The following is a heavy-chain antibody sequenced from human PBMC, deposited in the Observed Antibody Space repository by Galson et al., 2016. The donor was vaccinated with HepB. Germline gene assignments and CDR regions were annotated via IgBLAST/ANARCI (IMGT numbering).Heavy chain of an antibody. Sequence: SVKVSCKASGYTFSTYNIHWVRQAPGQGLEWVGEIHPRDGTTTSAQKFQGRLTMTMDTSTTTVYMELSSLRSEDTAVYYCARIFGGGNSYYYYGMDVWGQGTTVIVSS. CDR3: ARIFGGGNSYYYYGMDV. CDR1: GYTFSTYN. J-gene: IGHJ6*02. V-gene: IGHV1-46*01. D-gene: IGHD3-16*01. CDR2: IHPRDGTT.